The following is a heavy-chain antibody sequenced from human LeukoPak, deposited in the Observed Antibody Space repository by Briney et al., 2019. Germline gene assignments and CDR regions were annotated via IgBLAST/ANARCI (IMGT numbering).Heavy chain of an antibody. J-gene: IGHJ5*02. CDR3: ARVRITMVRGFAGWFAP. D-gene: IGHD3-10*01. V-gene: IGHV1-2*06. CDR1: GYTFTGYY. Sequence: GASVKVSCKASGYTFTGYYMHWVRQARGQGLEWMGRINPNSGGTNYAQKFQGRVTMTRDTSISTAYMELSRLRSDDTAVYYCARVRITMVRGFAGWFAPWGQGTLVTVSS. CDR2: INPNSGGT.